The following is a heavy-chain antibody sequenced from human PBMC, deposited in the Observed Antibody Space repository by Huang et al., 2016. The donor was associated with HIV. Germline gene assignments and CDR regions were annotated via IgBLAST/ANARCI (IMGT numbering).Heavy chain of an antibody. CDR1: GYTFNSYW. V-gene: IGHV5-51*03. Sequence: EVQLVQSGAEVTGPGESLTISCYTSGYTFNSYWIGWVRQMPGKGREWMGIIYPGDADTRYSPSFQGRVSISADKSYNTAYLNWSSLRASDTAIYYCVRRGFDSNTWIFDSWGQGTLVTVSS. D-gene: IGHD3-22*01. CDR3: VRRGFDSNTWIFDS. J-gene: IGHJ4*02. CDR2: IYPGDADT.